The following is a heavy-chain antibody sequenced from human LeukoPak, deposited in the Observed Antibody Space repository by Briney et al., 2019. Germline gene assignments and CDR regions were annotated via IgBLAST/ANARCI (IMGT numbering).Heavy chain of an antibody. Sequence: SETLSLTCAVYGGSFSGYYWSWIRQPPGKGLEWIGEINHSGSTNYNPSLKSRVTISVDTSKNQFSLKLSSVTAADTAVYYCARKLPIWFGELSGTFDYWGQGTLVTVSS. CDR3: ARKLPIWFGELSGTFDY. D-gene: IGHD3-10*01. CDR2: INHSGST. CDR1: GGSFSGYY. V-gene: IGHV4-34*01. J-gene: IGHJ4*02.